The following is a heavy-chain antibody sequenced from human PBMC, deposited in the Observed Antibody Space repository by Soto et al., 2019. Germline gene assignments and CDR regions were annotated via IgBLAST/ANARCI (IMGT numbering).Heavy chain of an antibody. V-gene: IGHV3-30-3*01. CDR1: GFTFSSYA. J-gene: IGHJ4*02. CDR3: ARDFVVVVAATEGDDY. Sequence: VGSLRLSCAASGFTFSSYAMHWVRQAPGKGLEWVAVISYDGSNKYYADSVKGRFTISRDNSKNTLYLQMNSLRAEDTAVYYCARDFVVVVAATEGDDYWGQGTLVTVSS. CDR2: ISYDGSNK. D-gene: IGHD2-15*01.